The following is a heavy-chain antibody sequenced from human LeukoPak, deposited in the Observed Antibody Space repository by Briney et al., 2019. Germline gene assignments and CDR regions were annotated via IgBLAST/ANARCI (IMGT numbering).Heavy chain of an antibody. CDR1: GGSISSNY. V-gene: IGHV4-59*08. CDR2: MYNSGIT. D-gene: IGHD3-22*01. CDR3: ARQGDSSRGWYFDF. J-gene: IGHJ4*02. Sequence: SETLSLTCTVSGGSISSNYWSRIRQPPGKGLEWIGYMYNSGITNYNPSLRSRVTISVDTSKNQFSLRLRSVTAADTAVYYCARQGDSSRGWYFDFCVQGTLVTVSS.